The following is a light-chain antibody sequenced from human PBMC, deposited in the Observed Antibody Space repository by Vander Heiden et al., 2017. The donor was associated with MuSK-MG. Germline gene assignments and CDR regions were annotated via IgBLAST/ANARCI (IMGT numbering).Light chain of an antibody. J-gene: IGLJ2*01. CDR3: QTWGTGIRV. CDR2: LNSDGSH. Sequence: LVLTQSPSASPSLGASVKLTCTLSSGHSSYAIAWHQQQPHKGPRYLMKLNSDGSHSKGDGIPDRFSGSSSGAERYLTISSLQSEDEADYYCQTWGTGIRVFGGGTKLTVL. CDR1: SGHSSYA. V-gene: IGLV4-69*01.